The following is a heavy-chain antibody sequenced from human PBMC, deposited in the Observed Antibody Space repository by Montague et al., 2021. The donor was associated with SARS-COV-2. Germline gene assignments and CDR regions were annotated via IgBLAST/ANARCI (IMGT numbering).Heavy chain of an antibody. Sequence: CAISGDSVSSNNVAWNWIGQSPSRGLEWLGRTNYRSKWHYDYAVSVKSRILIIPNTSENQFSLQLNSVTPEDTAVYYCARGIWFGELLTGYYYYGMDVWGQGTTVTVSS. CDR1: GDSVSSNNVA. D-gene: IGHD3-10*01. J-gene: IGHJ6*02. CDR3: ARGIWFGELLTGYYYYGMDV. CDR2: TNYRSKWHY. V-gene: IGHV6-1*01.